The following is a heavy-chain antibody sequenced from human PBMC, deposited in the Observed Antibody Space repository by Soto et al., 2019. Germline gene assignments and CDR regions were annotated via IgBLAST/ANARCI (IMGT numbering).Heavy chain of an antibody. CDR2: IGTAGDP. V-gene: IGHV3-13*05. D-gene: IGHD3-22*01. Sequence: EQLVESGGGLVQPGGSLRLSCVASGFILSGYAMHWVRQATGEGLDWVSAIGTAGDPYYSGSVKGRFTISRGNAENSVYLQMNSLRAGDTAVYYCARAGYDSSGYYFYAMDVWGPGTTVTVSS. CDR3: ARAGYDSSGYYFYAMDV. CDR1: GFILSGYA. J-gene: IGHJ6*02.